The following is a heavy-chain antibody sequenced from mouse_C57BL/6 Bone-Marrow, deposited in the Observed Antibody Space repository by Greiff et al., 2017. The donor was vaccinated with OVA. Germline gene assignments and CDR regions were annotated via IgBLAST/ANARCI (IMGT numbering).Heavy chain of an antibody. Sequence: VQLQQSGPELVKPGASVKIPCKASGYTFTDYNMAWVKQTHGKSLEWIGDINPNNGGTIYNQKFKGKATLTVAKSSSTAYMELRSLTSEDTAVYYCARRGSNSYYAMDYWGQGTSVTVSS. V-gene: IGHV1-18*01. J-gene: IGHJ4*01. CDR1: GYTFTDYN. CDR3: ARRGSNSYYAMDY. CDR2: INPNNGGT. D-gene: IGHD2-5*01.